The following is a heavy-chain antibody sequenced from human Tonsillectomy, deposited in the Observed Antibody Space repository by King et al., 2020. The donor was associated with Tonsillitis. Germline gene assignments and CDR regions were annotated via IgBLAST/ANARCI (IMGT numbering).Heavy chain of an antibody. D-gene: IGHD3-16*01. Sequence: QVTLKESGPVLVKPTETLTRTCTVSGFSLRNARMVVSWIRQPPGKALEWLAPIFSTYEKSYSTSLKSRLTSSTDTSKSQVVLTMTSMDPVDTATYYCARTSDYDSLAFDIWGQGTMVTVSS. J-gene: IGHJ3*02. CDR1: GFSLRNARMV. V-gene: IGHV2-26*01. CDR3: ARTSDYDSLAFDI. CDR2: IFSTYEK.